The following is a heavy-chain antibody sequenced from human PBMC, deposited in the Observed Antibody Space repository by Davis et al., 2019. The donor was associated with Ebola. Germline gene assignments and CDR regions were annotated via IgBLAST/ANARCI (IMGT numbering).Heavy chain of an antibody. CDR1: GYTSTSYY. Sequence: ASVKVSCKASGYTSTSYYMHWVRQPPGQGLEWMGIINPSGGNTSYAQKFQGRVTMTRDTSTRTVYMELSSLKSEDTAVYYCARPGVSYYYGMDVWGQRTTVTVSS. D-gene: IGHD5/OR15-5a*01. CDR3: ARPGVSYYYGMDV. V-gene: IGHV1-46*01. CDR2: INPSGGNT. J-gene: IGHJ6*02.